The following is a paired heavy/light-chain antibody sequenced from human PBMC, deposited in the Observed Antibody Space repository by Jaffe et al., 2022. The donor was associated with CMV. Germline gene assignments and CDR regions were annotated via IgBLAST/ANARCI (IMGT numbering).Heavy chain of an antibody. D-gene: IGHD2-21*01. V-gene: IGHV2-26*01. J-gene: IGHJ5*02. CDR2: ISSSDEK. CDR3: ARTVVVLPDR. Sequence: QVTLKESGPVVVKPTETLMLTCTVSGFSLSNFRMGVSWFRQPPGRALEWLAHISSSDEKSYSTSLKSRLTISKDTSKSQVILTMTNMDPVDTATYYCARTVVVLPDRWGQGTLVTVSS. CDR1: GFSLSNFRMG.
Light chain of an antibody. Sequence: DIVMTQSPDSLAVSLGERATINCKSSQSLLYSSNNKNFLAWYQQKPGQPPKLLIYWASTRESGVPDRFSGSGSATDFTLTISSLQAEDVAVYYCLQYYSSPQTFGQGTKVDI. J-gene: IGKJ1*01. CDR1: QSLLYSSNNKNF. CDR3: LQYYSSPQT. V-gene: IGKV4-1*01. CDR2: WAS.